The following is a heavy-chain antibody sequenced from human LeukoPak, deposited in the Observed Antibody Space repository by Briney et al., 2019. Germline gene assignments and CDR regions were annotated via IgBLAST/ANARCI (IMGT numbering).Heavy chain of an antibody. V-gene: IGHV4-4*02. Sequence: SETLSLTCAVSGGSISSSNWWSWVRQPPGKGLEWIGEVYHSGSTNYNPSLKSRVTISVDKSKNQFSLKLSSVTAADTAVYYCANSGYASAFDYWGQGTLVTVSS. CDR1: GGSISSSNW. D-gene: IGHD5-12*01. CDR2: VYHSGST. CDR3: ANSGYASAFDY. J-gene: IGHJ4*02.